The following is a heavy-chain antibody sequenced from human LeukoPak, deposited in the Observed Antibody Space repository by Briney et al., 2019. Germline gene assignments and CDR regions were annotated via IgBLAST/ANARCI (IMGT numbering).Heavy chain of an antibody. J-gene: IGHJ6*04. V-gene: IGHV5-51*01. Sequence: GESLKVSCKGSGYSFTTYWIAWVRQMPGKGLEWMGIIYPGDSDTRYSPSFQGQVTISADKSISTAFLQWSSLKASDTAMYYCARQQVAYYYYYGMDVWGKGTTVTVSS. D-gene: IGHD2-15*01. CDR2: IYPGDSDT. CDR1: GYSFTTYW. CDR3: ARQQVAYYYYYGMDV.